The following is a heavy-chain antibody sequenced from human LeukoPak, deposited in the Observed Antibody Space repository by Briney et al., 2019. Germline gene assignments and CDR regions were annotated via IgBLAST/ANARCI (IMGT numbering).Heavy chain of an antibody. CDR2: ISGSGGST. J-gene: IGHJ4*02. CDR1: GFTFSKAW. D-gene: IGHD3-22*01. Sequence: GGSLRLSCAASGFTFSKAWMSWVRQATGKGLEWVSAISGSGGSTYYADSVKGRFSISRDNSKNTLYLQMNSLRAEDTAVYYCAKGQGYDSSGYYGFGFDYWGQGTLVTVSS. CDR3: AKGQGYDSSGYYGFGFDY. V-gene: IGHV3-23*01.